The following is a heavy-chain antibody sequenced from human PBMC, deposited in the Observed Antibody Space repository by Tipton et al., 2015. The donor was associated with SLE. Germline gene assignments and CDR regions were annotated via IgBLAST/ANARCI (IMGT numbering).Heavy chain of an antibody. V-gene: IGHV1-69*01. D-gene: IGHD6-13*01. CDR3: ARGGFSNSWRFDY. J-gene: IGHJ4*02. CDR1: GGILRDYA. Sequence: QSGPEVRRPGSSVKVSCKASGGILRDYAISWVRQAPGQGLEWMGGIVPFLGRPNYAQKFQGRVTISADESSTTVYMELSSLRSDDTAVYFCARGGFSNSWRFDYWGQGTLVTVSS. CDR2: IVPFLGRP.